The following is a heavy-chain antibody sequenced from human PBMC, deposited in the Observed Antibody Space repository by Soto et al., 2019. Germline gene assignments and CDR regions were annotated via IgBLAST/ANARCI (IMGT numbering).Heavy chain of an antibody. J-gene: IGHJ1*01. V-gene: IGHV3-53*01. CDR2: IYSGGST. CDR1: GFTVSSNY. D-gene: IGHD3-22*01. Sequence: EVQLVESGGGLIQPGGSLRLSCAASGFTVSSNYMSWVRQAPGKGLEWVSVIYSGGSTYYADSVKGRFTISRDNSKITLYLQMTSLRAEDTAVYYCARDRVESGYPEYFQHWGQGTLVTVSS. CDR3: ARDRVESGYPEYFQH.